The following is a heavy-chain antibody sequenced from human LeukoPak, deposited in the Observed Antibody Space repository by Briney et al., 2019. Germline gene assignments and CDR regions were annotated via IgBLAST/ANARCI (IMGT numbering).Heavy chain of an antibody. CDR2: INQDGSER. CDR1: GFSFTNYW. Sequence: PGGSLRLSCAAHGFSFTNYWMSWVRQAPGMGLEWVAIINQDGSERYYVDSVKGRFTVSRDSAKNSLYLQMNSLRVEDTAVYYCARDKITGASTNDYWGQGTLVTVSS. J-gene: IGHJ4*02. V-gene: IGHV3-7*01. D-gene: IGHD1-14*01. CDR3: ARDKITGASTNDY.